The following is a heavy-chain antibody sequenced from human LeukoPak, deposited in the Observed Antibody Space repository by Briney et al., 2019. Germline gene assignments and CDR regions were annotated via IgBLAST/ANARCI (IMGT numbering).Heavy chain of an antibody. D-gene: IGHD3-10*01. CDR1: GFSFSSYS. J-gene: IGHJ4*02. Sequence: PGGSLRLSCAASGFSFSSYSMHWVRQAPGKGLEYVSAISSDGGSTYYANSVKGRFTISRDNSKNTLYLRMGSLRAEDMAVYYCASGRHSGNYYKSPSPHDYWGQGTLVTVSS. CDR2: ISSDGGST. V-gene: IGHV3-64*01. CDR3: ASGRHSGNYYKSPSPHDY.